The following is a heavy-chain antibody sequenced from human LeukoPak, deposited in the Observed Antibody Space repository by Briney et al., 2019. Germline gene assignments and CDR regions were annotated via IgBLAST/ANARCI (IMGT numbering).Heavy chain of an antibody. CDR2: ISSKAYGGKT. CDR1: GYTFGDYD. D-gene: IGHD3-22*01. V-gene: IGHV3-49*04. CDR3: TGVGYYDSSLDY. Sequence: GGSLRLSCTASGYTFGDYDMSWARQATGQGLEWMGFISSKAYGGKTEYAASVKGRFTISRDDSKSIAYLQMNSLKTEDTAVYYCTGVGYYDSSLDYWGQGTLVTVSS. J-gene: IGHJ4*02.